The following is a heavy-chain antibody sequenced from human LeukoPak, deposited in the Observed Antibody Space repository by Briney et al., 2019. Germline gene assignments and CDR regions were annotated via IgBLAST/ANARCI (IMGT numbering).Heavy chain of an antibody. Sequence: GGSLRLSCAASGFTFSSYDIHWVRQATGKGLEWVSGIGTAGEIYYPGSVKGRFTISRENAKNSLYLQMNSLRAGDTAVYYCAKDSHSWSRDYWGQGTLVTVSS. D-gene: IGHD6-13*01. CDR2: IGTAGEI. J-gene: IGHJ4*02. CDR1: GFTFSSYD. V-gene: IGHV3-13*01. CDR3: AKDSHSWSRDY.